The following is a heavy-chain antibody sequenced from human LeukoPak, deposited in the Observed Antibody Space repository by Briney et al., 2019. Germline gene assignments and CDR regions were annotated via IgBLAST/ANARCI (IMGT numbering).Heavy chain of an antibody. J-gene: IGHJ6*03. CDR2: IYYSGST. CDR3: ARTTEGGYTYDYFYYYYMDV. V-gene: IGHV4-59*01. CDR1: GGSISSYY. Sequence: SSETLSLTCTVSGGSISSYYWSWIRQPPGKGLEWIGYIYYSGSTNYNPSLKSRVTISIDTSKNQFSLKLSSVTAADTAVYYCARTTEGGYTYDYFYYYYMDVWGKGTTVTISS. D-gene: IGHD5-18*01.